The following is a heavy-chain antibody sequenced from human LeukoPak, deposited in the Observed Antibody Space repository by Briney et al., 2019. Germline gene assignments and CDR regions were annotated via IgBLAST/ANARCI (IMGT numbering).Heavy chain of an antibody. J-gene: IGHJ5*02. CDR3: ARHGAYGDGTRRWFDP. Sequence: SETLSLTCAVYGGSFSGYYWSWIRQPPGKGLEWIGEINHSGSTNYNPSLKSRVTISVDASKNQFSLKLSSVTAADTAVYYCARHGAYGDGTRRWFDPWGQGTLVTVSS. D-gene: IGHD4-17*01. CDR1: GGSFSGYY. CDR2: INHSGST. V-gene: IGHV4-34*01.